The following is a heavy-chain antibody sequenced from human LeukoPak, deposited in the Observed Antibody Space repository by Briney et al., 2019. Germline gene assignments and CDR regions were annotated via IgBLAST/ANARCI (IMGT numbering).Heavy chain of an antibody. Sequence: GGSLRLSCAASGFTFSCCGFNWVRQAPGKGLEWVSSIGPTGTDRYYADSVRGRFTISRDNAKNSMYLQMDSLRDGDTAVYYCATETIGRHYDYWGQGTLLTVSS. CDR1: GFTFSCCG. J-gene: IGHJ4*02. D-gene: IGHD1-14*01. CDR3: ATETIGRHYDY. V-gene: IGHV3-21*01. CDR2: IGPTGTDR.